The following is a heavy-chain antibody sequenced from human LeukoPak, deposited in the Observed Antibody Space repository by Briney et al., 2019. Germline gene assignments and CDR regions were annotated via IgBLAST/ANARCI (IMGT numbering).Heavy chain of an antibody. CDR2: IYYSGST. CDR3: ARHPPYYYDSSGYYSYFDY. CDR1: GGSISSSSYY. V-gene: IGHV4-39*01. D-gene: IGHD3-22*01. J-gene: IGHJ4*02. Sequence: SETLSLTCTVSGGSISSSSYYWGWIRQPPGKGLEWIGSIYYSGSTYYNPSLKSRVTISVDTSKNQFSLKLSSVTAADTAVYYCARHPPYYYDSSGYYSYFDYWGQGTLVTVSS.